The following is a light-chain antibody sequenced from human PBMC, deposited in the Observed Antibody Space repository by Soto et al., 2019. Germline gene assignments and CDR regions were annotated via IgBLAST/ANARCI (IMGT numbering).Light chain of an antibody. CDR2: GAS. J-gene: IGKJ1*01. V-gene: IGKV3-20*01. CDR1: QSVSSSY. CDR3: LQYGSSSMA. Sequence: EIVLTQSPGTLSLSPRERAALSCRASQSVSSSYLAWCQQKPGQAPRLLIYGASSRATGIPDRFSGNGSGRQCTIVISSLEPVGIGVYYCLQYGSSSMAFGQGTKGEIK.